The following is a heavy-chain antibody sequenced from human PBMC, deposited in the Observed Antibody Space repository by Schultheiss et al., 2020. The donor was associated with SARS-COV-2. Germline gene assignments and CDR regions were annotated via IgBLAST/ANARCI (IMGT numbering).Heavy chain of an antibody. V-gene: IGHV3-66*01. D-gene: IGHD3-3*01. CDR2: IYSGGST. J-gene: IGHJ3*02. CDR3: ARAHITIFGVVKFDAFDI. CDR1: GFTVSSNY. Sequence: GGSLRLSCAASGFTVSSNYMSWVRQAPGKGLEWVSVIYSGGSTYYADSVKGRFTISRDNSKNTLYLQMNSLRAEDTAVYYCARAHITIFGVVKFDAFDIWGQGTMVTVSS.